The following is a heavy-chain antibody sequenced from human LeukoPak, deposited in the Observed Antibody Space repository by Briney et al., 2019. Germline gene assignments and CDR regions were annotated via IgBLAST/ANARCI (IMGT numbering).Heavy chain of an antibody. Sequence: SETLSLTCTVSGGSVSSGSYYWSWIRQPPGKGLEWIGYIYYSGSTNYNPSLKSRVTISVDTSKNQFSLKLSSVTAADTAVYYCARVPGDYFDYWGQGTLVTVSS. CDR2: IYYSGST. J-gene: IGHJ4*02. CDR1: GGSVSSGSYY. V-gene: IGHV4-61*01. D-gene: IGHD3-10*01. CDR3: ARVPGDYFDY.